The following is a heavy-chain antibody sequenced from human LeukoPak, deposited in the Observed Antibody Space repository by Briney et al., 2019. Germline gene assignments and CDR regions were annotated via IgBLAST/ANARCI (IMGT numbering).Heavy chain of an antibody. V-gene: IGHV1-3*01. CDR3: ARARDYSNYLFDP. Sequence: GASVKVSCKASGYTFTSYAMHWVRQAPGQRLEWMGWINAGNGHTKYSQKFQGRVTITRDTSASTAYMELSSLRSEDTAVYYCARARDYSNYLFDPWGQGTLVTVSS. CDR1: GYTFTSYA. CDR2: INAGNGHT. J-gene: IGHJ5*02. D-gene: IGHD4-11*01.